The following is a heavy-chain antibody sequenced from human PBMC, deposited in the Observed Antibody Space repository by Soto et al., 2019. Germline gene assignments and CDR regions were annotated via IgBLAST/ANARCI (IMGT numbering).Heavy chain of an antibody. D-gene: IGHD3-22*01. V-gene: IGHV1-69*13. J-gene: IGHJ3*02. CDR2: IIPIFGTA. CDR1: GGPFSSYA. CDR3: ARDVVDYYDSSGGRSFDI. Sequence: GGSVKVSFKACGGPFSSYAISLVRQAPGQGLEWMGGIIPIFGTANYAQKFQGRVTITADESTSTAYMELSSLRSEDTAVYYCARDVVDYYDSSGGRSFDIWGQGTMVTVS.